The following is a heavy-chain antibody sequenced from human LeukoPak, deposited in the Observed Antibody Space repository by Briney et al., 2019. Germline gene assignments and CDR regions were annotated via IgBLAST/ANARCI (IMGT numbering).Heavy chain of an antibody. CDR3: ARRRGYSGYDLDY. J-gene: IGHJ4*02. Sequence: GGSLRLSCAASGFTFSSYGMHWVRQAPGKGLEWVAAIWYDGSNKYYADSVKGRFTISKDNSKNTLYLQMNSLRAEDTAVYYCARRRGYSGYDLDYWGQGTLVTVSS. V-gene: IGHV3-33*01. CDR1: GFTFSSYG. D-gene: IGHD5-12*01. CDR2: IWYDGSNK.